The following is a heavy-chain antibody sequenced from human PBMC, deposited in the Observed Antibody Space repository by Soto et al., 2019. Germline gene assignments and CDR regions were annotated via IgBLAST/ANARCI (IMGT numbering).Heavy chain of an antibody. CDR1: GYTFSNYD. Sequence: QVQLVPSGAELKKPGASVKVSCKASGYTFSNYDMNWVRQATGQGPEWIGWVNPNNGDTGYAQKCQGRVTLTTDISTTTAYMELTSLRSEDTAIYYCAKVSRKGSAIDFDYWGQGTLITVSS. J-gene: IGHJ4*02. CDR3: AKVSRKGSAIDFDY. CDR2: VNPNNGDT. V-gene: IGHV1-8*01. D-gene: IGHD3-10*01.